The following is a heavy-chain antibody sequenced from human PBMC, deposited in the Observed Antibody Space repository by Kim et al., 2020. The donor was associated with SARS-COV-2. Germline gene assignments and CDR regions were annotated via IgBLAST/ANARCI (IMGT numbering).Heavy chain of an antibody. Sequence: SETLSLTCTVSGGSISSYYWSWIRQPPGKGLEWIGYIYYSGSTNYNPSLKSRVTISVDTSKNQFSLKLSSVTAADTAVYYCARHDYGGNLGHEYYFDYWGQVTMVTVSS. V-gene: IGHV4-59*01. CDR3: ARHDYGGNLGHEYYFDY. CDR1: GGSISSYY. J-gene: IGHJ4*02. D-gene: IGHD4-17*01. CDR2: IYYSGST.